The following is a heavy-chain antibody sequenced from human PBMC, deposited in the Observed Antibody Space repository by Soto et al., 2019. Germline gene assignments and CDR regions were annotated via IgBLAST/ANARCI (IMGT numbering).Heavy chain of an antibody. CDR3: ARASLGSGSFLFDY. CDR1: GFSLSTTGMC. Sequence: SGPTLVNPTRTLTLTCTFSGFSLSTTGMCVSWVRQPPGKALEWLGLIDWDYDKYYNTSLKSRFTISKDISKNQVVLTMTNMDPVDTATYYCARASLGSGSFLFDYWGQGALVTVSS. V-gene: IGHV2-70*20. D-gene: IGHD3-10*01. J-gene: IGHJ4*02. CDR2: IDWDYDK.